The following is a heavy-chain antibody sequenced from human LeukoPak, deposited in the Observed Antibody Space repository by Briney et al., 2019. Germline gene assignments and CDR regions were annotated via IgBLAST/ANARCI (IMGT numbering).Heavy chain of an antibody. Sequence: GGSLRLSCAASGFTFSTYAMSWVRQAPGKGLEWVSTISGSGGPTYYADSVKGRFTISRDNSKNTLYLQMNSLRAEDTAVYYCAKDIERWLQPLFDYWGQGTLVTVSS. CDR2: ISGSGGPT. CDR3: AKDIERWLQPLFDY. D-gene: IGHD5-24*01. J-gene: IGHJ4*02. CDR1: GFTFSTYA. V-gene: IGHV3-23*01.